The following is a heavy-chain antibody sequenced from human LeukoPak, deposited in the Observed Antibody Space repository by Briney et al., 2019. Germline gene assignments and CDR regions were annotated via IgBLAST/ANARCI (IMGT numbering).Heavy chain of an antibody. CDR3: ASADGAYGGNLHYFDY. CDR1: GGSISSGSYY. D-gene: IGHD4/OR15-4a*01. J-gene: IGHJ4*02. V-gene: IGHV4-61*02. CDR2: IYTSGST. Sequence: SETLSLTCTVSGGSISSGSYYWSWIRQPAGKGLEWIGRIYTSGSTNYNPSLESRVTISVDTSKNQFSLKLSSVTAADTAVYYCASADGAYGGNLHYFDYWGQGTLVTVSS.